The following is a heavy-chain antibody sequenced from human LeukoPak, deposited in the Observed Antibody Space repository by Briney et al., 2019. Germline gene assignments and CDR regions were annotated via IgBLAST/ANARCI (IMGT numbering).Heavy chain of an antibody. Sequence: SETLSLTCTVFGSMSNHFWSWIRQPPGKGLEWIGYIYDTGATDYNPSLKSRVTMSVDTSANQFSLKLSSVTTADTAVYYCATRPAGNTWVAIFDFWSRGTLVTVSS. CDR1: GSMSNHF. J-gene: IGHJ5*01. CDR2: IYDTGAT. D-gene: IGHD6-6*01. CDR3: ATRPAGNTWVAIFDF. V-gene: IGHV4-59*11.